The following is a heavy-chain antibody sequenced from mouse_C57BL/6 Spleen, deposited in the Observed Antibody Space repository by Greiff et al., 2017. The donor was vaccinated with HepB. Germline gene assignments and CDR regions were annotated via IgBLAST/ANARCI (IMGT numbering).Heavy chain of an antibody. J-gene: IGHJ4*01. CDR1: GYTFTSYW. Sequence: QVQLQQPGAELVRPGSSVKLSCKASGYTFTSYWMDWVKQRPGQGLEWIGNIYPSDSETHYNQKFKDKATLTVDKSSSTAYMQLSSLTSEDSAVYYCARMNYYGSRPYAMDYWGQGTSVTVSS. V-gene: IGHV1-61*01. CDR2: IYPSDSET. D-gene: IGHD1-1*01. CDR3: ARMNYYGSRPYAMDY.